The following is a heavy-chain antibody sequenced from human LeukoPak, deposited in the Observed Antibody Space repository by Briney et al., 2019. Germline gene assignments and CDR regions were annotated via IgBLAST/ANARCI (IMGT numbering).Heavy chain of an antibody. Sequence: PSETLSLTCTVSGGSISSYYWSWIRQPPGKGLEWIGYIYYSGSTNYNPSLKSRVTISVDTSKNQFSLKLSSVTAADTAVYYCASAQIYYGSGSYAFDYWGQGTLVTVSS. J-gene: IGHJ4*02. CDR2: IYYSGST. CDR3: ASAQIYYGSGSYAFDY. CDR1: GGSISSYY. V-gene: IGHV4-59*01. D-gene: IGHD3-10*01.